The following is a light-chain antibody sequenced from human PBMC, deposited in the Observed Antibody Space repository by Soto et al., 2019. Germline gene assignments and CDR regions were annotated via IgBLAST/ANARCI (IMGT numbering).Light chain of an antibody. Sequence: QSVLTQPPSVSGAPGLRVTISCTGSSSNIGAGYDVHWYQQLPGTAPKLLIYGNSNRPSGVPDRFSGSKSGTSASLAITGLQAEDEADYYCQSYDSSLSGWVFGGGPKLPVL. CDR2: GNS. CDR1: SSNIGAGYD. J-gene: IGLJ3*02. CDR3: QSYDSSLSGWV. V-gene: IGLV1-40*01.